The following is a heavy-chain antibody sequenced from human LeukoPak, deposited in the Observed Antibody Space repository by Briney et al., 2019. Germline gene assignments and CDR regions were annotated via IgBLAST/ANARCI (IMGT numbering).Heavy chain of an antibody. CDR3: AKDPWVGESRTDYYYYMDV. D-gene: IGHD3-10*01. CDR1: GFTFSSYA. J-gene: IGHJ6*03. V-gene: IGHV3-30*02. CDR2: IRYDGSYK. Sequence: GGSLRLSCAASGFTFSSYAMSWVRQAPGKGLEWVAFIRYDGSYKYYGDSVKGRFTISRDNSKNTLYLQMNSLRVEDTAVYYWAKDPWVGESRTDYYYYMDVWGEGTTVTVSS.